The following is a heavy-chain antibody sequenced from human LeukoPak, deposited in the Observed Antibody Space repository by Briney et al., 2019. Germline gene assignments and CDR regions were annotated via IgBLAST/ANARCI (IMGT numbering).Heavy chain of an antibody. CDR3: ARGEWHQDGIGYNRFDN. CDR2: IRYDGSNK. D-gene: IGHD3-3*01. J-gene: IGHJ4*02. Sequence: GGSLRLSCAASGFTFSSYGMHWVRQAPGKGLEWVAFIRYDGSNKYYADSVKGRFTVSRDNAKNSVFLLLTSLRPEDTAVYYCARGEWHQDGIGYNRFDNWGQGALVTVSS. V-gene: IGHV3-30*02. CDR1: GFTFSSYG.